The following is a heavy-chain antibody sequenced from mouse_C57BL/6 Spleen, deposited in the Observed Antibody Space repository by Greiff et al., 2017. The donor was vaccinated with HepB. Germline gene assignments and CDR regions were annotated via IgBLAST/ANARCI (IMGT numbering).Heavy chain of an antibody. CDR1: GYTFTSYW. Sequence: QVQLQQPGAELVRPGSSVKLSCKASGYTFTSYWMHWVKQRPIQGLEWIGNIDPSDSETHYNQKFKDKATLTVDKSSSTAYMQLSSLTSEDSAFYYCAGDYHGSSLYYFDYWGQGTPLTVSS. V-gene: IGHV1-52*01. J-gene: IGHJ2*01. CDR3: AGDYHGSSLYYFDY. D-gene: IGHD1-1*01. CDR2: IDPSDSET.